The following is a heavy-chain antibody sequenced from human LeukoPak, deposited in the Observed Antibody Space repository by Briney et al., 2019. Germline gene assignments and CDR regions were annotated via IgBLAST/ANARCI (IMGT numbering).Heavy chain of an antibody. D-gene: IGHD2-15*01. J-gene: IGHJ4*02. V-gene: IGHV3-48*04. CDR2: ISSSGSTI. CDR1: GFTFSSYS. Sequence: PGGSLRLSCAASGFTFSSYSMNWVRQAPGQGLEWVSYISSSGSTIYYADSVKGRFTISRDNAKNSLYLQMNSLRAEDTAVYYCAKSGLNRFDYWGQGTLVTVSS. CDR3: AKSGLNRFDY.